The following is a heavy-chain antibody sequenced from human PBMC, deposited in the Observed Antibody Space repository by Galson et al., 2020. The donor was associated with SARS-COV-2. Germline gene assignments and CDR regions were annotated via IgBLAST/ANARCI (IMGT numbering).Heavy chain of an antibody. V-gene: IGHV1-69*10. CDR2: IIPILGIA. J-gene: IGHJ4*02. CDR1: GGTFSSYA. CDR3: ARWPAAAHDFDY. Sequence: SVKVSCKASGGTFSSYAISWVRPAPGQGLEWMGGIIPILGIANYAQKFQGRVTITADKSTSTAYMELSSLRSEDTAVYYCARWPAAAHDFDYWGQGTLVTVSS. D-gene: IGHD2-2*01.